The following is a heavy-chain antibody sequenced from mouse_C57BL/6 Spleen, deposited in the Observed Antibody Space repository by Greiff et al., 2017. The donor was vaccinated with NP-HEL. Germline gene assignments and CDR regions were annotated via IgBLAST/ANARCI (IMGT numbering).Heavy chain of an antibody. CDR1: GFNIKDYY. V-gene: IGHV14-2*01. CDR3: AAGVVARAMDY. Sequence: EVQLQQSGAELVKPGASVKLSCTASGFNIKDYYMHWVKQSTEQGLEWIGRIDPEDGETKYAPNFQGMATITADTSSNTAYLQRSSLTSEDTAVYYCAAGVVARAMDYWGQGTSVTVAS. CDR2: IDPEDGET. D-gene: IGHD1-1*01. J-gene: IGHJ4*01.